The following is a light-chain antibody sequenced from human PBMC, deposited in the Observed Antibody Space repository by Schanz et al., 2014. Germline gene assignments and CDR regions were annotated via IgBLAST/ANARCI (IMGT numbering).Light chain of an antibody. CDR1: SSNIGARYD. V-gene: IGLV1-40*01. CDR2: GNS. Sequence: QSVLTQPPSVSGAPGQRVTISCTGSSSNIGARYDVHWYQQLPGTAPRLLIYGNSNRPSGGPGRFSGSRSGTSASLAITGLQADDEADYYCSTWDDILNGQGVFGGGTKLTVL. J-gene: IGLJ3*02. CDR3: STWDDILNGQGV.